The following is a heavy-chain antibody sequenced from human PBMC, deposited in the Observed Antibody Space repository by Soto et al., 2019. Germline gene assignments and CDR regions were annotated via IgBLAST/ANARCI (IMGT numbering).Heavy chain of an antibody. J-gene: IGHJ1*01. CDR2: ISGSSAYI. Sequence: EVQLVESGGGLVKPGGSLRLSCIGSGFIFSSFTMTWVRQAQGQGLEWISAISGSSAYIYNADSLKGRFAISRDNAKNSLYLQMDSLRAEDTAVYFGATDLGEMYAVWGQGALVTVSS. CDR1: GFIFSSFT. V-gene: IGHV3-21*01. D-gene: IGHD2-8*01. CDR3: ATDLGEMYAV.